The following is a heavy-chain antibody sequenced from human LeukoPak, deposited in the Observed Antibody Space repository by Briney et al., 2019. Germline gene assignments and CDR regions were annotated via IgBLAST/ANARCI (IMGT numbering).Heavy chain of an antibody. CDR2: ISSSGSTR. CDR3: ARDLEGSGSFYRPSYDY. V-gene: IGHV3-48*03. CDR1: GFTFSSYE. D-gene: IGHD3-10*01. Sequence: GGSLRLSCAASGFTFSSYEMNWVRQAPGKGLEWVSYISSSGSTRYYADSVKGRFTISRDNAKNSLYLQMNSLRAEDTAVYYCARDLEGSGSFYRPSYDYWGQGTLVTVSS. J-gene: IGHJ4*02.